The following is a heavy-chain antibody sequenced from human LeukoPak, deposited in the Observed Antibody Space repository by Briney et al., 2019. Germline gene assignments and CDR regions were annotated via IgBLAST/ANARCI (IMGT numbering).Heavy chain of an antibody. V-gene: IGHV4-59*12. D-gene: IGHD3-16*02. CDR3: ARSIMITFGGVIAHIPDAFDI. Sequence: SETLSLTCTVSGVSITNYYWSWIRQPPGRGLEWIGYVYNSGSTNYNPALNPPLKSRVTMSVDTSKNQFSLKLSSVTAADTAVYYCARSIMITFGGVIAHIPDAFDIWGQGTMVTVSS. CDR1: GVSITNYY. J-gene: IGHJ3*02. CDR2: VYNSGST.